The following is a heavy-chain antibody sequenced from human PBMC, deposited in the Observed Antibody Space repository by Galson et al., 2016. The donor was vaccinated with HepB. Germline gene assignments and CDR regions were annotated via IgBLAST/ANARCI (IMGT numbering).Heavy chain of an antibody. CDR1: GFTVSRNY. CDR2: IYRSGTT. Sequence: SLRLSCAASGFTVSRNYMSWGRQAPANGREWVSLIYRSGTTFYADSAKGRFTISRDSSKNTLYPQMNSLRAEDTAVYYCAGEGIAVAGSPHYYYGMDVWGQGTTVTVSS. J-gene: IGHJ6*02. D-gene: IGHD6-19*01. CDR3: AGEGIAVAGSPHYYYGMDV. V-gene: IGHV3-53*01.